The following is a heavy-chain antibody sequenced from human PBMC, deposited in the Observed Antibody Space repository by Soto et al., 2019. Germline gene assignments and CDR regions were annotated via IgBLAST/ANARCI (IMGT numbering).Heavy chain of an antibody. V-gene: IGHV3-23*01. J-gene: IGHJ4*02. CDR3: AYSSTPFDY. CDR2: ISGSGGST. D-gene: IGHD6-13*01. CDR1: GFTFTTYA. Sequence: EVQLLESGGGLVQPGGSLRLPCAASGFTFTTYAMSWVRRAPGKGLEWVSAISGSGGSTYYADSVKGRFTISRDNSKNTLYLQMNSLRAEDTAVYYCAYSSTPFDYWGQGTLVTVSS.